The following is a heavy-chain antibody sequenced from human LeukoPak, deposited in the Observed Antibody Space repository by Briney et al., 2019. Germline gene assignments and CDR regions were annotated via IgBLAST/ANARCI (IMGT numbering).Heavy chain of an antibody. J-gene: IGHJ4*02. CDR2: ISSSSSTI. CDR1: GFTFSSYS. V-gene: IGHV3-48*01. D-gene: IGHD5-18*01. Sequence: GGSLRLSCAASGFTFSSYSMNWVRQAPGKGLEWVSYISSSSSTIYYADSVKGRFTISRDNSKNTLYLQMNSLRAEDTAVYYCASGYTYGIFHYWGQGTLVTVSS. CDR3: ASGYTYGIFHY.